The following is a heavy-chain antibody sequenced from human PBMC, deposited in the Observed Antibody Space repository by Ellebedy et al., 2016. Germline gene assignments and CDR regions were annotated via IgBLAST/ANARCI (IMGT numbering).Heavy chain of an antibody. CDR1: GYTFTSYY. CDR3: ATGLGYCSSTSCSGMWEFDP. J-gene: IGHJ5*02. CDR2: INPSGGST. V-gene: IGHV1-46*04. Sequence: ASVKVSCKASGYTFTSYYMHWVRQAPGQGLEWMGIINPSGGSTSYAQKLQGRVTMTRDTSTSTVYMELSSLRSEDTAVYYCATGLGYCSSTSCSGMWEFDPWGQGTLVTVSS. D-gene: IGHD2-2*01.